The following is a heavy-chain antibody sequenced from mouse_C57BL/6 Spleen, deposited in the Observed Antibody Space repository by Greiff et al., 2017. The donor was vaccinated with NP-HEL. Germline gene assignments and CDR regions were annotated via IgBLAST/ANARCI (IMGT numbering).Heavy chain of an antibody. CDR1: GYTFTSYW. CDR2: IDPSDSYT. J-gene: IGHJ3*01. Sequence: QVQLQQPGAELVRPGTSVKLSCKASGYTFTSYWMHWVKQRPGQGLEWIGVIDPSDSYTNYNQKFKGKATLTVDTSSSTAYMQLSSLTSEDSAVYYCASFLYGGFAYWGQGTLVTVSA. D-gene: IGHD1-1*01. CDR3: ASFLYGGFAY. V-gene: IGHV1-59*01.